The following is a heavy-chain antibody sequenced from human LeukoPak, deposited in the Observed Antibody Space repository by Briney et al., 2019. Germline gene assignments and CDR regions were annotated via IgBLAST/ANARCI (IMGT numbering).Heavy chain of an antibody. CDR2: ISYDGSNK. J-gene: IGHJ4*02. D-gene: IGHD1-26*01. CDR3: ARDQRELRVFDY. Sequence: GGSLRLSCAASGFTFSSYAMHWVRQAPGKGLEGVAVISYDGSNKYYADSVKGRFTISRDNSKNTLYLQMNSLRAEDTAVYYCARDQRELRVFDYWGQGTLVAVSS. CDR1: GFTFSSYA. V-gene: IGHV3-30-3*01.